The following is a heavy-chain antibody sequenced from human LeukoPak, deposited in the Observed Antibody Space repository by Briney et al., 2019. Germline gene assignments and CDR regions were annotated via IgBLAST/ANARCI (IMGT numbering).Heavy chain of an antibody. J-gene: IGHJ4*02. CDR2: MNPNSGNT. CDR3: ARGSRGRILWFGELLSGGLYYFDY. CDR1: GYTFTSYD. V-gene: IGHV1-8*01. D-gene: IGHD3-10*01. Sequence: ASVKVSCKASGYTFTSYDINWVRQATGQGLEWMGWMNPNSGNTGYAQKFQGRVTMTRNTSISTAYMELSGLRSEDTAVYYCARGSRGRILWFGELLSGGLYYFDYWGQGTLVTVSS.